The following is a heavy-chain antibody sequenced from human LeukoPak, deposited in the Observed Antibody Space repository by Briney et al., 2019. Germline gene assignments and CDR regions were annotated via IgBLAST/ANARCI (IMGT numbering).Heavy chain of an antibody. J-gene: IGHJ4*02. D-gene: IGHD3-10*01. CDR1: GGSISSYY. CDR2: ISYSGST. V-gene: IGHV4-59*01. Sequence: TSETLSLTCTVSGGSISSYYWSWIRQPPGKGLEWIGYISYSGSTNYYPSLKSRVTISVDTARNQCSLKLSSVTAADTAVYYCARGRLGGSGSYYNVLDYWGQGTLVTVSS. CDR3: ARGRLGGSGSYYNVLDY.